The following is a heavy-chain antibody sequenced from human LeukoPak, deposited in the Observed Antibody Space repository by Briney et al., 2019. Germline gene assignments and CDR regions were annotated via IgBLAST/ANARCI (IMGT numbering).Heavy chain of an antibody. CDR2: IHPGRGDT. CDR1: GYTFTDHY. V-gene: IGHV1-2*02. Sequence: ASVKVSCKALGYTFTDHYFHWLRKAPGQAIEWMGWIHPGRGDTNIAQKFQGRVSLTRDMSISTAYMELSRLTSDDTAVYYCARDHNWGPDYWGQGTLVSVSS. J-gene: IGHJ4*02. D-gene: IGHD7-27*01. CDR3: ARDHNWGPDY.